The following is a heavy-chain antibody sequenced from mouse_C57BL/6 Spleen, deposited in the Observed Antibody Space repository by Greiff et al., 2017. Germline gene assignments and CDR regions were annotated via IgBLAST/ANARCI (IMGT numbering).Heavy chain of an antibody. CDR3: ARSWRYDSNYGYAMDY. Sequence: QVQLQQSGAELVKPGASVKISCKASGYAFSSYWMNWVKQRPGKGLEWIGQIYPGDGDTNYNGKFKGKATLTADKSSSTAYMQLSSLTSEDSAVYFCARSWRYDSNYGYAMDYWGQGTSVTVST. D-gene: IGHD2-5*01. J-gene: IGHJ4*01. V-gene: IGHV1-80*01. CDR1: GYAFSSYW. CDR2: IYPGDGDT.